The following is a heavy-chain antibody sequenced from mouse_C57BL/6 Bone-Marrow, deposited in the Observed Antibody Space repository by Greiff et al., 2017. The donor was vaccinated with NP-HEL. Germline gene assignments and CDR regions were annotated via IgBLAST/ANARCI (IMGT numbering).Heavy chain of an antibody. J-gene: IGHJ3*01. CDR1: GYSFTGYF. D-gene: IGHD2-5*01. V-gene: IGHV1-20*01. CDR2: INPYNGDT. Sequence: VQLQQSGPELVKPGDSVKISCKASGYSFTGYFMNWVMQSHGKSLEWIGRINPYNGDTFYNQKFKGKATLTVDKSSSTAHMKLRSLTSEDSAVYYCASWGTTYYSNYGFAYWGQGTLVTVSA. CDR3: ASWGTTYYSNYGFAY.